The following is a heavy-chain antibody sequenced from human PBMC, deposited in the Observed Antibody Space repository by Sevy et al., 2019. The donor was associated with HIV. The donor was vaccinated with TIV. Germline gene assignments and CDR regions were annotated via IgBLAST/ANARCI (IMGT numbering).Heavy chain of an antibody. D-gene: IGHD3-16*01. CDR1: GFTVSRNY. V-gene: IGHV3-66*01. J-gene: IGHJ4*02. CDR3: ARDRGGIGNFDY. CDR2: IYSGGST. Sequence: GGSLRLSCAASGFTVSRNYMTWVRQAPGKGLEWVSLIYSGGSTYYADSVKGRFTISRDNSKNTLYLQMNSLGAEDTAVYYCARDRGGIGNFDYWGQGTLVTVSS.